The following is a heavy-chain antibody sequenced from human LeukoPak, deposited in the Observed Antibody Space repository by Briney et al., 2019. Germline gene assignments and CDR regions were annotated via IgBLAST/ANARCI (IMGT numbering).Heavy chain of an antibody. CDR3: ARGWSYYDSSGMEGSAFDI. CDR2: IYYSGST. Sequence: SETLSLTCTVSGGSISSYYWSWIRQPPGKGLEWIGYIYYSGSTNYNPSLKSRVTISVDTSKNQFSLKLSSVTAADTAVYYCARGWSYYDSSGMEGSAFDIWGQGTMVTVSS. J-gene: IGHJ3*02. CDR1: GGSISSYY. V-gene: IGHV4-59*01. D-gene: IGHD3-22*01.